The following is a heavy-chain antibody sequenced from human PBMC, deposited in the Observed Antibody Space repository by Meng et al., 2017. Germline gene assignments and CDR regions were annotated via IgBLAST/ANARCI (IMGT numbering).Heavy chain of an antibody. Sequence: SETLSLTCTVSGGSISSYYWSWIRQPPGKGLEWIGYIYYSGSTNYNPSLKSRVTISVDTSKTQFSLKLSSVTAADTAVYYCAREGFSHAFDIWGQGTMVTVSS. CDR1: GGSISSYY. D-gene: IGHD3-10*01. CDR2: IYYSGST. J-gene: IGHJ3*02. V-gene: IGHV4-59*01. CDR3: AREGFSHAFDI.